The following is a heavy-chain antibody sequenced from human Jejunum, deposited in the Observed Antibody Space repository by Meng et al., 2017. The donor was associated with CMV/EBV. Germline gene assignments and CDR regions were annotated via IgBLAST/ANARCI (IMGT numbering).Heavy chain of an antibody. CDR3: ARDTNIHYGMDV. CDR2: ITPMLAIA. CDR1: GGTFSSYT. J-gene: IGHJ6*02. D-gene: IGHD2/OR15-2a*01. V-gene: IGHV1-69*04. Sequence: ASGGTFSSYTISWVRQAPGQGLEWMGRITPMLAIANYAQKFQDRVTITADKSTGTAYMELSSLRSEDTAVYYCARDTNIHYGMDVWGQGTTVTVSS.